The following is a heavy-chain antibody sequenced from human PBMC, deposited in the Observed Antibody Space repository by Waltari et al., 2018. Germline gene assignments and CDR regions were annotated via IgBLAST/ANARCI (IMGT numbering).Heavy chain of an antibody. D-gene: IGHD6-13*01. CDR2: INAGNGNT. CDR3: ARDRRGGIAAAGTRGWFDP. Sequence: QVQLVQSGAEVKKPGASVKVSCKASGYTFTSYAMHWVRQAPGQRLEWMGWINAGNGNTKYSQKFQGRGTITRDTSASTAYMELSSRRSEDTAVYYCARDRRGGIAAAGTRGWFDPWGQGTLVTVSS. CDR1: GYTFTSYA. J-gene: IGHJ5*02. V-gene: IGHV1-3*01.